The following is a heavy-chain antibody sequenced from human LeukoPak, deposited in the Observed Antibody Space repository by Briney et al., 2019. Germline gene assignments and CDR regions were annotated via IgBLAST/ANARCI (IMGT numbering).Heavy chain of an antibody. CDR1: GGSISSYY. CDR2: IYYSGST. Sequence: PSETLSLTCTVSGGSISSYYWSWIRQPPGKGLEWIGYIYYSGSTNYNPSLKSRVTIPVDTSKNQFSLKLSSVTAADTAVYYCAGRDYYDSSGYYDAFDIWGQGTMVTVSS. CDR3: AGRDYYDSSGYYDAFDI. D-gene: IGHD3-22*01. J-gene: IGHJ3*02. V-gene: IGHV4-59*01.